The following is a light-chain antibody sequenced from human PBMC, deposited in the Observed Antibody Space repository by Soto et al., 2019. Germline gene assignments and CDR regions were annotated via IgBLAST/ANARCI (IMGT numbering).Light chain of an antibody. CDR3: QQYNKWYT. CDR1: QSVSRN. J-gene: IGKJ2*01. CDR2: DAS. Sequence: IVMTQSPATLSVSPGERATLSCRASQSVSRNLAWYQQNPGQAPRLLIYDASTRATGIPARFSGSGSGTEFPLTISSLQSEDFAVYYCQQYNKWYTFGQGTKLEIK. V-gene: IGKV3-15*01.